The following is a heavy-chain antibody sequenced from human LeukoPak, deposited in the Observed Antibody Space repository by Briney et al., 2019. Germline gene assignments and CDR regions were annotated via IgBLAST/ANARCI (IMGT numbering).Heavy chain of an antibody. V-gene: IGHV3-7*01. CDR3: AELGITMIGGV. J-gene: IGHJ6*04. Sequence: GGSLRLSCAASGFTFSIYWMSWVRQAPGKGLEWVANIKQDGSEKYYVDSVKGRFTISRDNAKNSLYLQMNSLRAEDTAVYYCAELGITMIGGVWGKGTTVTISS. D-gene: IGHD3-10*02. CDR2: IKQDGSEK. CDR1: GFTFSIYW.